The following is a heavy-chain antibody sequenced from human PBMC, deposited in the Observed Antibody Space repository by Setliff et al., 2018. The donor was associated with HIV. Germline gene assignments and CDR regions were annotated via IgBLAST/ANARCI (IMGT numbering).Heavy chain of an antibody. J-gene: IGHJ4*02. D-gene: IGHD5-12*01. CDR2: VSGSGDYT. V-gene: IGHV3-23*01. CDR3: AKDSSRIVSTINGGYFDY. Sequence: PGGSLRLSCAASGFSFSDYAMSWVRQAPGKGLEWVSAVSGSGDYTYYPDSLKGRFTVSRDNSKNTLYLQMNSLRAEDTALYYCAKDSSRIVSTINGGYFDYWGQGTLVTVSS. CDR1: GFSFSDYA.